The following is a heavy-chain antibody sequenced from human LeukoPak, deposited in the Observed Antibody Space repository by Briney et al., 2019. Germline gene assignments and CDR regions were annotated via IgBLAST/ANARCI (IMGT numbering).Heavy chain of an antibody. CDR2: ISWNSGNI. D-gene: IGHD3-9*01. V-gene: IGHV3-9*01. CDR1: GFIFDDYA. Sequence: PGRSLRLSCAASGFIFDDYAMHWVRQAPGKGLEWVSGISWNSGNIGHADSVKGRFTISRDNAKNSLYLQMNSLRPEDTALYYCAKDIAYDILTGDAFDIWGQGTMVTVSS. J-gene: IGHJ3*02. CDR3: AKDIAYDILTGDAFDI.